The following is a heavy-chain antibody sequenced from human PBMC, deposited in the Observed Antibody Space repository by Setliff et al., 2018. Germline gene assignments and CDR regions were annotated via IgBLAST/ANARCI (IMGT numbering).Heavy chain of an antibody. D-gene: IGHD6-19*01. Sequence: PGESLKISCKASGYSFTTNWIGWVRQMPGKGLEWMGLVFPSDSDTRYSPSFRGQVTISADKSISTAYLQWSSLKASDTAMYYCARLGWSDAFDIWGQGTMVTVSS. CDR3: ARLGWSDAFDI. CDR1: GYSFTTNW. V-gene: IGHV5-51*01. CDR2: VFPSDSDT. J-gene: IGHJ3*02.